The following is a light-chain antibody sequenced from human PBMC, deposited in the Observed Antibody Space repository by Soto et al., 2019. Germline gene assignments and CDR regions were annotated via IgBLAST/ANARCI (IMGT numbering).Light chain of an antibody. V-gene: IGKV1-39*01. CDR2: AAS. Sequence: IXMTQXPSSLSASVGDRVTITCRASQSISSYLNWYQQKPGKAPKLLIYAASSLQSGVPSRFSGSGSGTDFTFTISSLQPEVFATYYCQQSYSTPRAFGQGTKVDIK. CDR3: QQSYSTPRA. J-gene: IGKJ1*01. CDR1: QSISSY.